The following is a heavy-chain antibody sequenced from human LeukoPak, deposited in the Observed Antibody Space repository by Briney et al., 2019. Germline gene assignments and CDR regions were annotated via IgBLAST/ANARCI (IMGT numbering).Heavy chain of an antibody. CDR1: GGAFSSYA. J-gene: IGHJ4*02. CDR3: ARVFARGGEISGSYYYY. D-gene: IGHD1-26*01. CDR2: IIPMFGTA. V-gene: IGHV1-69*05. Sequence: SVKVSCKASGGAFSSYAISWVRQAPGQGLEWMGGIIPMFGTANYAQKFQGRVTITTEESTSTAYMELSSLGSEDTAMYYCARVFARGGEISGSYYYYWGQGTLVTVSS.